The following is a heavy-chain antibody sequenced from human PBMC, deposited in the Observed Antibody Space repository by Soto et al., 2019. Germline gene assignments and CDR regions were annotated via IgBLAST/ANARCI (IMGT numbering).Heavy chain of an antibody. CDR2: IIPIFGTA. Sequence: SVKVTCKASGGTFSSYAISWVRQAPGQGLEWMGGIIPIFGTADYAQKFQGRVTITADKSTSTAYMELSSLRSEDTAVYYCARDGRSYNWSDERHIYYYGMDVWGQGTTVTVSS. CDR1: GGTFSSYA. J-gene: IGHJ6*02. V-gene: IGHV1-69*06. CDR3: ARDGRSYNWSDERHIYYYGMDV. D-gene: IGHD1-20*01.